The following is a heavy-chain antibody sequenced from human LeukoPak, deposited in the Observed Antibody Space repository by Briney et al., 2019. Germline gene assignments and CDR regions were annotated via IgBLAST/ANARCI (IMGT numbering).Heavy chain of an antibody. V-gene: IGHV4-61*01. J-gene: IGHJ4*02. CDR2: IYNNGNT. CDR3: ARGAAGYSYG. CDR1: GGSVSSGNFY. D-gene: IGHD5-18*01. Sequence: SETLSLICIVSGGSVSSGNFYWNWIRQPPGEGLGWIGYIYNNGNTNYTPSLKSRVTISIDTSKNQFSLRLSSVTAADTAVYYCARGAAGYSYGWGQGTLVTVSS.